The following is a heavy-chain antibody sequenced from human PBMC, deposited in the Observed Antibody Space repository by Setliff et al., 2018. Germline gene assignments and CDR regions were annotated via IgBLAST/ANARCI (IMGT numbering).Heavy chain of an antibody. J-gene: IGHJ3*02. V-gene: IGHV1-18*01. D-gene: IGHD2-2*01. CDR1: GYTFAKYG. CDR3: VRDRAAIVVGPPTAAFDI. CDR2: ISGYNGYT. Sequence: ASVKVSCKAFGYTFAKYGTSWVRQAPGQGLEWMGWISGYNGYTVYAQKLQGRVTLTTGTSTGTAYMEVRSLRSDDTAQYYCVRDRAAIVVGPPTAAFDIWGQGTMVTVSS.